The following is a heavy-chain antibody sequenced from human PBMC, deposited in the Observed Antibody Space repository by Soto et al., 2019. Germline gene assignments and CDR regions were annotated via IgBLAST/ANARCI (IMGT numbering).Heavy chain of an antibody. J-gene: IGHJ6*02. CDR1: GYSFTSHW. D-gene: IGHD4-17*01. V-gene: IGHV5-10-1*01. CDR2: IDPSDSYT. CDR3: ARFTTVKYYGMDV. Sequence: GESLKISCKGSGYSFTSHWISWVRQMPGKGLEWMGRIDPSDSYTNYSPSCQGHVTISADKSISTAYLQWSSLKASDTAMYYCARFTTVKYYGMDVWGQGTTVTVSS.